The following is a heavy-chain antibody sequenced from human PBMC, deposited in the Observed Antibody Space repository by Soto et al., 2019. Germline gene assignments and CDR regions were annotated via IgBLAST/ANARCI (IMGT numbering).Heavy chain of an antibody. CDR3: ARGITLMGAVQADAPCKDFFDS. V-gene: IGHV4-34*01. CDR2: INHSGST. D-gene: IGHD3-22*01. J-gene: IGHJ4*02. CDR1: GGSFSGHY. Sequence: QVKLQQWVAGLLKPSETLSLTCAVYGGSFSGHYRSWIRQPPGKGLEWIGGINHSGSTNQNPSLKTRVTISVDTSKNQFSLRLRSISAADTAVYYCARGITLMGAVQADAPCKDFFDSWGRGTLVTVSS.